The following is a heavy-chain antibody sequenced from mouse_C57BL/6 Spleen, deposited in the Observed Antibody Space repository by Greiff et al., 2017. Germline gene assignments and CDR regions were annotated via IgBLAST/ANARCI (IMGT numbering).Heavy chain of an antibody. CDR3: AREQTGTGYFDV. CDR1: GFTFSDYY. CDR2: INYDGSST. J-gene: IGHJ1*03. D-gene: IGHD4-1*01. Sequence: EVQRVESEGGLVQPGSSMKLSCTASGFTFSDYYMAWVRQVPEKGLEWVANINYDGSSTYYLDSLKSRFIISRDNAKNILYLQMSSLKSEDTATYYCAREQTGTGYFDVWGTGTTVTVSS. V-gene: IGHV5-16*01.